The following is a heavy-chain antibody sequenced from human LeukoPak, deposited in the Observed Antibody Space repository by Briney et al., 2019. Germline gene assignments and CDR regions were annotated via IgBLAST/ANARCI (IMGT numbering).Heavy chain of an antibody. J-gene: IGHJ6*02. V-gene: IGHV3-33*01. CDR3: ARDSHYDILTGYYDYYYYGMDV. Sequence: GGSLRLSCAASGFTFSSYGMHWVRQAPGKGLEWVAVIWYDGSNKYYADSVKGRFTISRDNSKNTLYLQMNSLRAEDTAVYYCARDSHYDILTGYYDYYYYGMDVWGQGTTVTVSS. CDR2: IWYDGSNK. D-gene: IGHD3-9*01. CDR1: GFTFSSYG.